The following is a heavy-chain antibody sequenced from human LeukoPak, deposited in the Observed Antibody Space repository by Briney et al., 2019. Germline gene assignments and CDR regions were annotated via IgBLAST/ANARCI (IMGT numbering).Heavy chain of an antibody. V-gene: IGHV3-23*01. CDR3: ARENRDYYDSSGYPQKPSYYFDY. J-gene: IGHJ4*02. CDR2: ISGSGEST. D-gene: IGHD3-22*01. Sequence: GGTLRLSCAASGLTFSNYGMAWVRQAPGKGLEWVSAISGSGESTYNADSVKGRFTISRDNSKNTLYLQMNSLRAEDTAVYYCARENRDYYDSSGYPQKPSYYFDYWGQGTLVTVSS. CDR1: GLTFSNYG.